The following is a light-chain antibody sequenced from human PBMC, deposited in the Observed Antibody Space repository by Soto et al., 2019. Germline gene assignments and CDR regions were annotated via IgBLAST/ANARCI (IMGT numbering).Light chain of an antibody. J-gene: IGKJ4*01. V-gene: IGKV1-5*03. CDR1: QSISTW. Sequence: DIPMAQSPSTLSANVGDRVSITCRASQSISTWLAWYQQKPGKAPNLLIYQASTLETGVSSRFSGSGSGTDFTLTISGLQPDDFATYYCQQYDNYPLTFGGGTKVEI. CDR2: QAS. CDR3: QQYDNYPLT.